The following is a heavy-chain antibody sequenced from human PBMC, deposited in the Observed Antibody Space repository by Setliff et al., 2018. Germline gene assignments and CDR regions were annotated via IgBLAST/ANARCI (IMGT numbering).Heavy chain of an antibody. CDR3: ARGTSGWFPHDC. Sequence: GGSLRLSCAASGFTFNNFWMSWVRQAPGKGLEWVANIKQDGSETHYVDSVKGRFIISRDNAKDSLYLQMNSLRGEDTAVYYCARGTSGWFPHDCWGQGTLVTVSS. D-gene: IGHD6-19*01. V-gene: IGHV3-7*03. J-gene: IGHJ4*02. CDR1: GFTFNNFW. CDR2: IKQDGSET.